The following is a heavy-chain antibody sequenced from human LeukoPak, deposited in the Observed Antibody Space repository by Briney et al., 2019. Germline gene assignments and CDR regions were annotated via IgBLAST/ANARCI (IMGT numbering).Heavy chain of an antibody. D-gene: IGHD3-10*01. V-gene: IGHV3-30*04. Sequence: PGRSLRLSCAASGFTFTTYPMHWVRQSPGKGLEWVAVDGSGKYYTDSVKGRFTISRDNSRNTLYLQMNSLRAEDTAVYYCAREWADSYSSGSHYCFDYWAREPWSPSPQ. J-gene: IGHJ4*02. CDR3: AREWADSYSSGSHYCFDY. CDR2: DGSGK. CDR1: GFTFTTYP.